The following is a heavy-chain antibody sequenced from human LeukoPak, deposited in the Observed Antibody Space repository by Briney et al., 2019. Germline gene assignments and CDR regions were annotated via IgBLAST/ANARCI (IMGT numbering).Heavy chain of an antibody. D-gene: IGHD6-19*01. CDR3: ARGGGWLGIDY. V-gene: IGHV4-39*07. CDR2: IYYSGST. J-gene: IGHJ4*02. CDR1: GGSISSSSYY. Sequence: SETLSLTCTVSGGSISSSSYYWGWIRQPPGKGLEWIGSIYYSGSTYYNPSLKSRVTISVDTSKNQFSLKLSSVTAADTAVYYCARGGGWLGIDYWGQGTLVTVSS.